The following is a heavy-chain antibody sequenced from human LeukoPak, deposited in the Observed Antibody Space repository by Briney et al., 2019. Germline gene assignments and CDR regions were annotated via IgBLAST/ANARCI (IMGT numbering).Heavy chain of an antibody. CDR1: GYTFTGYY. CDR3: ARGGYSGTEKPNDY. V-gene: IGHV1-2*02. J-gene: IGHJ4*02. Sequence: ASVKVSCEASGYTFTGYYLHWVRQPPGQGLEWVGWINPNSGGTYYAQNFRGRVTMTRDTSITTAYMELSRLRSDDTAVYYCARGGYSGTEKPNDYWGQGTLVTVSS. D-gene: IGHD1-26*01. CDR2: INPNSGGT.